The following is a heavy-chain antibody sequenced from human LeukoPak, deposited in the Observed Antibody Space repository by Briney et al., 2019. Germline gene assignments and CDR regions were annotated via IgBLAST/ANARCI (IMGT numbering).Heavy chain of an antibody. V-gene: IGHV3-21*01. Sequence: PGGSLRLSCAASGFTFSSIAMTWVRQAPGKGLEWVSSISSSSSYIYYADSVKGRFTISRDNAKNSLYLQMNSLRAEDTAVYYCARMGQGRYCSGGSCYSGAAFDIWGQGTMVTVSS. D-gene: IGHD2-15*01. CDR3: ARMGQGRYCSGGSCYSGAAFDI. CDR2: ISSSSSYI. J-gene: IGHJ3*02. CDR1: GFTFSSIA.